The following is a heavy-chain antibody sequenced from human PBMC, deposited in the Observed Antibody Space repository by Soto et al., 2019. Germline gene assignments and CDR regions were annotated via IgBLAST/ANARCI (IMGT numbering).Heavy chain of an antibody. V-gene: IGHV4-59*08. D-gene: IGHD3-9*01. CDR2: IYYSGST. J-gene: IGHJ4*02. CDR3: AHILSGSQFNY. Sequence: SETLSLTCSVSGGSISSYYWSWIRQPPGKGLEWIGYIYYSGSTNYNPSLKSRVTISVDTSKNQFSLKLSSVTAADTAIYYCAHILSGSQFNYWGQGTPVTVSS. CDR1: GGSISSYY.